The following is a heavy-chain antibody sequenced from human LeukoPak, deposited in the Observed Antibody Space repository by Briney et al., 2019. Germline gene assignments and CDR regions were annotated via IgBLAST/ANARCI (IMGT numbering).Heavy chain of an antibody. Sequence: ASVKVSCKASGYTFTSYVINWVRQATGQGLEWMGWMNPNSGNTGYAQKFQGRVTMTRNTSISTAYMELSSLRSEDTAVYYCARGLIETQGLVIKSVLLWFGELSPWGQGTLVTVSS. CDR1: GYTFTSYV. CDR3: ARGLIETQGLVIKSVLLWFGELSP. CDR2: MNPNSGNT. V-gene: IGHV1-8*01. J-gene: IGHJ5*02. D-gene: IGHD3-10*01.